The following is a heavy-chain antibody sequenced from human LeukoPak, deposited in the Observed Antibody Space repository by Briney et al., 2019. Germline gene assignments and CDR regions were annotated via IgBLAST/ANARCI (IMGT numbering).Heavy chain of an antibody. CDR3: AKNRGHCVDGVCHNYYYMDV. CDR1: GFTFSSCA. J-gene: IGHJ6*03. Sequence: GGSLRLSCAASGFTFSSCAMSWVRQAPGKGLEWVSAISGSGGSTYYADSVKGRFTISRDNSKNTLYPQMNSLRAEDTAVYYCAKNRGHCVDGVCHNYYYMDVWGRGTTVTVSS. V-gene: IGHV3-23*01. D-gene: IGHD2-8*02. CDR2: ISGSGGST.